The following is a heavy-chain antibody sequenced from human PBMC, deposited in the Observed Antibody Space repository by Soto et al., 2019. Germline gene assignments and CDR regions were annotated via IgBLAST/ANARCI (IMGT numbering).Heavy chain of an antibody. V-gene: IGHV4-59*01. CDR1: GGSISSYY. D-gene: IGHD4-17*01. CDR2: IYYSGST. CDR3: ARVEHGDYVQPVEYMDV. Sequence: SETLSLTCTVSGGSISSYYWSWIRQPPGKGLEWIGYIYYSGSTNYNPSLKSRVTISVDTSKNQFSLKLSSVTAADTAVYYCARVEHGDYVQPVEYMDVWGKGTTVTVSS. J-gene: IGHJ6*03.